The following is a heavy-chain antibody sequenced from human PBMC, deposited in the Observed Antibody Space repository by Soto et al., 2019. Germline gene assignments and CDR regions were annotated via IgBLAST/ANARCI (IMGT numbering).Heavy chain of an antibody. J-gene: IGHJ4*02. CDR3: VRDSSYTVTYDY. CDR2: ISGNGVDV. CDR1: GFTFSNHA. Sequence: GGSLRLSCSASGFTFSNHALHWVRQAPGKRLEYVSGISGNGVDVDYAASVNSRFIISRDNSKNTLYLQMTSLSTEDTAIYYCVRDSSYTVTYDYWGQGTLVTVSS. D-gene: IGHD4-17*01. V-gene: IGHV3-64D*08.